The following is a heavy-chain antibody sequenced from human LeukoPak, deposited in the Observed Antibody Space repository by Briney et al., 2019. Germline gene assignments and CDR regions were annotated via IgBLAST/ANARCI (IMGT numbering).Heavy chain of an antibody. V-gene: IGHV4-4*07. CDR2: INTSGST. CDR1: GGSISSYY. Sequence: SETLSLTCTVSGGSISSYYWSWIRQPAGKGLEWIGRINTSGSTNYNPSLKSRVTMSVDTSKNQFSLKLGSVTAADTAVYYCARDRPDYGESNFDYWGQGTLVTVSS. D-gene: IGHD4-17*01. CDR3: ARDRPDYGESNFDY. J-gene: IGHJ4*02.